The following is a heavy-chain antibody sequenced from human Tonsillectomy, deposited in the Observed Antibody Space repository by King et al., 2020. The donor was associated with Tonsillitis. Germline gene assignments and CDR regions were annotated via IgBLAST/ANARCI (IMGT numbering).Heavy chain of an antibody. CDR2: INPNSGGT. Sequence: QLVQSGAEVKKPGASVKVSCKAFGYTFTGYYMHWVRQAPGQGLEGMGGINPNSGGTNYAQKFQGRVTMTRDTSISTAYMELSRLRSDDTAVYYCASLGYCSSTSCYLGYYMDVWGKGTTVTVSS. V-gene: IGHV1-2*02. CDR1: GYTFTGYY. CDR3: ASLGYCSSTSCYLGYYMDV. J-gene: IGHJ6*03. D-gene: IGHD2-2*01.